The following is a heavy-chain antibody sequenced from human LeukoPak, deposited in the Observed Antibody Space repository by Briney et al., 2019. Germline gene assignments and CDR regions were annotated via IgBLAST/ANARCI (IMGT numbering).Heavy chain of an antibody. V-gene: IGHV3-7*01. CDR2: IKQDGSEK. J-gene: IGHJ4*02. CDR1: GFTFSSYW. D-gene: IGHD6-13*01. Sequence: GGSLRLSCAASGFTFSSYWMSWVRQAPGKGLEWVANIKQDGSEKYYVDSVEGRFTISRDNAKNSLYPQMNSLRAEDTAVYYCARDLYSSSWYGGFDYWGQGTLVTVSS. CDR3: ARDLYSSSWYGGFDY.